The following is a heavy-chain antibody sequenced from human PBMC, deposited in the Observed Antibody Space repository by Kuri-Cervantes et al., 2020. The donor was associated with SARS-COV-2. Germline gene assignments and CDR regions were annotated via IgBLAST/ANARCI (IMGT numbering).Heavy chain of an antibody. V-gene: IGHV3-66*01. J-gene: IGHJ6*03. D-gene: IGHD2-2*01. CDR1: GFTVSSNY. CDR2: IYSGGST. Sequence: GESLKISCAASGFTVSSNYMSWVRQAPGKGLEWVSVIYSGGSTYYADSVKGRFTISRDNSKNTLYLQMNSLRAEDTAVYYCTGERACSSASCFFYFYYYMDVWGRGTTVTVSS. CDR3: TGERACSSASCFFYFYYYMDV.